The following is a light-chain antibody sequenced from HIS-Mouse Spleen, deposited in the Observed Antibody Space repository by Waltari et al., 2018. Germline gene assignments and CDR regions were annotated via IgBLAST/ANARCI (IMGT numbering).Light chain of an antibody. V-gene: IGLV2-14*03. CDR1: SSDVGGYNY. J-gene: IGLJ3*02. CDR2: DVS. Sequence: QSALTQPASVSGSPGQSITISCTGTSSDVGGYNYVSWYQQHPGKAPKLMIYDVSNRPSGVSKRFSGSKSGNTASLTSSGLQAEDEADYYCRSYTSSSPLVFGGGTKLTVL. CDR3: RSYTSSSPLV.